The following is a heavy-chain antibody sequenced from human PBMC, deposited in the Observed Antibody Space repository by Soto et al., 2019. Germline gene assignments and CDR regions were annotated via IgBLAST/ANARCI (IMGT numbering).Heavy chain of an antibody. CDR3: ATGGPMIYYYYYYMDV. V-gene: IGHV1-46*01. Sequence: ASVKVSCKASGYTFTSYYMHWVRQAPGQGLEWMGIINPSGGSTSYAQKFQGRVTMTRDTSTSTVYMELSSLRSEDTAVYYCATGGPMIYYYYYYMDVWGKGTTVTVSS. CDR1: GYTFTSYY. J-gene: IGHJ6*03. D-gene: IGHD1-26*01. CDR2: INPSGGST.